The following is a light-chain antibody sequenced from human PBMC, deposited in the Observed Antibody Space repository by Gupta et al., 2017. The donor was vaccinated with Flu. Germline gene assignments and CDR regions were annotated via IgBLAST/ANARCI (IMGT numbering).Light chain of an antibody. CDR1: QDISNR. V-gene: IGKV1-12*02. Sequence: VSASVGARVIITCRASQDISNRLAWYQQKPGQAPRLLISAASRLQSGPPSNFSGSGSGTDFTLTISSLQPADFATYILQQADIFPFTFGGG. CDR2: AAS. CDR3: QQADIFPFT. J-gene: IGKJ4*01.